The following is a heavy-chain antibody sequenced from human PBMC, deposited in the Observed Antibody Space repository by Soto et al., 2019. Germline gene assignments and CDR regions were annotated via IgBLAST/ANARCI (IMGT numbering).Heavy chain of an antibody. J-gene: IGHJ4*02. CDR3: AQFRSSWPPFDY. CDR2: IIPIFGTA. V-gene: IGHV1-69*13. D-gene: IGHD6-13*01. CDR1: GGTFSSYA. Sequence: SVKVSCKASGGTFSSYAISWVRQAPGQGLEWMGGIIPIFGTANYAQKFQGRVTITADESTSTAYMELSSLRSEDTAVYYCAQFRSSWPPFDYCGQGTLVTVSS.